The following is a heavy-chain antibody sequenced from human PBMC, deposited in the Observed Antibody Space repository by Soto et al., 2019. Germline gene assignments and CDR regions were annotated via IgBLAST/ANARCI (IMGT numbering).Heavy chain of an antibody. D-gene: IGHD5-12*01. CDR2: IDHSGTTI. Sequence: SLSLSCAASGFIFSNYEMSWVRQAPGKGLEWVSYIDHSGTTIYYAESVKVRFTISRDNAKNSLYLQMSSLRVEDTAVYYCARGHIVTTIFDYWGQGTLVTVS. V-gene: IGHV3-48*03. CDR3: ARGHIVTTIFDY. CDR1: GFIFSNYE. J-gene: IGHJ4*02.